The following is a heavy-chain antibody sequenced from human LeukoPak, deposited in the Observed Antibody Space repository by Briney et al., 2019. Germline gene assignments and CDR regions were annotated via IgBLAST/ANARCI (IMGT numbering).Heavy chain of an antibody. D-gene: IGHD2-21*01. CDR2: INPNSGGT. CDR1: GYTFTSYA. CDR3: ARVVDADDEAFDI. J-gene: IGHJ3*02. Sequence: GASVKVSCKASGYTFTSYAMHWVRQAPGQRLEWMGWINPNSGGTNYAQRFQGRVTMTRDTSISTAYMELSRLRSDDTAVYYCARVVDADDEAFDIWGQGTMVTVSS. V-gene: IGHV1-2*02.